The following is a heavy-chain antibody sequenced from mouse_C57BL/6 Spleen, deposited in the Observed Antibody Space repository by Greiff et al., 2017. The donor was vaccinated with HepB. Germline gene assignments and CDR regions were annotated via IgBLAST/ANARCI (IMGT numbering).Heavy chain of an antibody. CDR2: IYPGDGDT. CDR1: GYAFSSYW. J-gene: IGHJ3*01. CDR3: AISSTMVTADRAWFAY. Sequence: QVQLQQSGAELVKPGASVKISCKASGYAFSSYWMNWVKQRPGKGLEWIGQIYPGDGDTNYNGKFKGKATLTADKSSSTAYMQLSSLTSEDSAVYFCAISSTMVTADRAWFAYWGQGTLVTVSA. D-gene: IGHD2-2*01. V-gene: IGHV1-80*01.